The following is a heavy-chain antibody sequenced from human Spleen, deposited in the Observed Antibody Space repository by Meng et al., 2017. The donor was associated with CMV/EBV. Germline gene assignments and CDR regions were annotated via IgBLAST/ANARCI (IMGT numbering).Heavy chain of an antibody. CDR3: GVWDFWSGYPFDY. J-gene: IGHJ4*02. V-gene: IGHV1-18*01. CDR2: ISAYNGNT. Sequence: ASVKVSCKASGYTFSNYGFSWVRQAPGQGLEWMGWISAYNGNTNYAQKLQGRVTMTTDTSTSTAYMELRSLRSDDTAVYYCGVWDFWSGYPFDYWGQGMMVTVSS. CDR1: GYTFSNYG. D-gene: IGHD3-3*01.